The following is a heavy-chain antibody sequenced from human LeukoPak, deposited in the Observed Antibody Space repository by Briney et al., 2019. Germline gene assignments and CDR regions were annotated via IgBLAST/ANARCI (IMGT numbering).Heavy chain of an antibody. Sequence: GSLRLSSAASGFTFSSYSMNWVCQAPGKGLEWVSSISSSSSYIYYADSVKGRFTISRDNAKNSLYLQMNSLRAEDTAVYYCARGGRLDAFDIWGQGTMVTVSS. V-gene: IGHV3-21*01. CDR1: GFTFSSYS. J-gene: IGHJ3*02. CDR2: ISSSSSYI. CDR3: ARGGRLDAFDI. D-gene: IGHD3-16*01.